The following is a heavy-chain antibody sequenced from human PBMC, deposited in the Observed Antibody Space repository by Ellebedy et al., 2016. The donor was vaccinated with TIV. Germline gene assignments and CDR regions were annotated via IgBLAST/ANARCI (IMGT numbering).Heavy chain of an antibody. D-gene: IGHD4-11*01. CDR1: GYTFSTYD. Sequence: ASVKVSCKASGYTFSTYDINWVRQAPGHGLEWMGWISDYIGITNYAQKFQGRVTMTTDTSTSTAYMELRSLRSEDTAVYFCARALEVTTVSNYGMDVWGQGTTVTVSS. CDR3: ARALEVTTVSNYGMDV. V-gene: IGHV1-18*01. CDR2: ISDYIGIT. J-gene: IGHJ6*02.